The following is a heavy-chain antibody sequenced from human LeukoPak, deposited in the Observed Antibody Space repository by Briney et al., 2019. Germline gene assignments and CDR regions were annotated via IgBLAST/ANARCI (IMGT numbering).Heavy chain of an antibody. V-gene: IGHV1-69*05. J-gene: IGHJ6*03. CDR2: IIPIFVTA. Sequence: SVKVSCKASGGTFSSYAISWVRQAPGQGREWMGRIIPIFVTAHYAQKFQGRVAITTDESTSTAYMELSSLRSEDTAVYYCARGITLGYCSGGSCYATRNKYYYYYMDVWGKGTTVTVSS. CDR1: GGTFSSYA. CDR3: ARGITLGYCSGGSCYATRNKYYYYYMDV. D-gene: IGHD2-15*01.